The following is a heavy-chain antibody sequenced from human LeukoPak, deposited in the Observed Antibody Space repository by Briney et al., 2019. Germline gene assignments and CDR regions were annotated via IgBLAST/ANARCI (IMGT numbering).Heavy chain of an antibody. V-gene: IGHV3-23*01. CDR2: ISGSGGSI. CDR3: AKEAVAAAGPFDY. Sequence: PGGSLRLSCAASGFTFSSYSMNWVRQAPGKGLEWVSSISGSGGSIYYADSVKGRFTISRDNSKSTLYLQMNSLRAEDTAINYCAKEAVAAAGPFDYWGQGTLVTVSS. J-gene: IGHJ4*02. CDR1: GFTFSSYS. D-gene: IGHD6-13*01.